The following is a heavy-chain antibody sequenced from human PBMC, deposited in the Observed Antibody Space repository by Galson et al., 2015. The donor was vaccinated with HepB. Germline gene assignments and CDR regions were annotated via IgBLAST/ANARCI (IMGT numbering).Heavy chain of an antibody. CDR2: IKTKTDGGTT. J-gene: IGHJ4*02. CDR1: GFTFSNVW. CDR3: TTMGPPNYYYDSSADDY. D-gene: IGHD3-22*01. Sequence: SLRLSCAASGFTFSNVWVSWVRQAPGKGLGWVGRIKTKTDGGTTDYAAPVKGRFTISRDDSKNTLYLQMNSLKTEDTAVYYCTTMGPPNYYYDSSADDYWGQGTLVTVSS. V-gene: IGHV3-15*01.